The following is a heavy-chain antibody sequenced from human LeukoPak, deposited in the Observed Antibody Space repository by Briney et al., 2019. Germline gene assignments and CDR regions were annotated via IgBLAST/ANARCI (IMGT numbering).Heavy chain of an antibody. CDR1: GYTFTGYY. Sequence: ASVKVSCKASGYTFTGYYMHWVRQAPGQGLEWMGWINPNSGGTNYAQKFQGRVTMTRDTSISTAYMELSRLRSDDTAVYYCARGVSAVAGPRSWYYYYYMDVWGKGTTVTVSS. D-gene: IGHD6-19*01. CDR2: INPNSGGT. V-gene: IGHV1-2*02. J-gene: IGHJ6*03. CDR3: ARGVSAVAGPRSWYYYYYMDV.